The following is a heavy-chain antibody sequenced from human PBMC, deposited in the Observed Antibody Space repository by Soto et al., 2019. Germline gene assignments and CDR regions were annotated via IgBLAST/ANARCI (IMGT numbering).Heavy chain of an antibody. CDR2: VSSSSTYT. Sequence: QVQLVESGGGLVEPGGSLRLSCAASGFTFIDYYMSWISQAPGKGLEWVSYVSSSSTYTKYADSVTGRFTISRDNAKNSLYLQRDSLRAEDTAVYFCARHHGLRTPFDNWGQGTLVTVSS. D-gene: IGHD5-12*01. V-gene: IGHV3-11*06. J-gene: IGHJ4*02. CDR1: GFTFIDYY. CDR3: ARHHGLRTPFDN.